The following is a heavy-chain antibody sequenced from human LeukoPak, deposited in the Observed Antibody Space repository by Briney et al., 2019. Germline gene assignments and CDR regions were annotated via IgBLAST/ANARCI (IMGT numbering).Heavy chain of an antibody. CDR3: ARVFSSSWRLVDY. CDR2: ISSSGSTI. D-gene: IGHD6-13*01. J-gene: IGHJ4*02. Sequence: GGSLRLSCAASGFTFSSYSMNWVRQAPGKGLEWVSYISSSGSTIYYATSVKGRFTISRDNAKNSLYLQMNSLRNEDTAVYYCARVFSSSWRLVDYWGQGTLVTVSS. CDR1: GFTFSSYS. V-gene: IGHV3-48*02.